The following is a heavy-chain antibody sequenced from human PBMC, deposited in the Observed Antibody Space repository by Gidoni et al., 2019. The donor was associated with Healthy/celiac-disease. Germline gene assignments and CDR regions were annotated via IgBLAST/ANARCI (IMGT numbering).Heavy chain of an antibody. Sequence: EVQRVEAGGGLVQRGRSLRLDCAASGFTFDDYAMHWVRQAPGKGLELVSGISWNSASIGYADSVTGRFTISRDNAKNSLSLQMTRLSAEDTALYYCAKVGSPFGFDWGQGTLVTVSS. D-gene: IGHD3-10*01. CDR1: GFTFDDYA. V-gene: IGHV3-9*01. CDR2: ISWNSASI. CDR3: AKVGSPFGFD. J-gene: IGHJ4*02.